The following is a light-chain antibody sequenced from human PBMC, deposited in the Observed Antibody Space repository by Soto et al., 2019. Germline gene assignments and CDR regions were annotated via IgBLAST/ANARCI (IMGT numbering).Light chain of an antibody. V-gene: IGKV1-5*01. J-gene: IGKJ1*01. CDR1: QSITGW. CDR2: DAS. Sequence: DIQMTQSPSTLSASVGDRVTITCRASQSITGWLAWYQQKPGKAPKLLIYDASSLESGVPSRFSGSGSGTDYTLTINSLQPDDSATYYCLQDINYPWTFGQGTKVEIK. CDR3: LQDINYPWT.